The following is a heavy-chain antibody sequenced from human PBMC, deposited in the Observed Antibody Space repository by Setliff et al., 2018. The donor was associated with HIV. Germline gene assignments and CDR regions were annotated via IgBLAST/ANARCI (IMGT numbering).Heavy chain of an antibody. CDR1: GDPIFIGGYY. D-gene: IGHD1-26*01. CDR2: IYHTGKT. CDR3: AKEGNSVDNWLDP. V-gene: IGHV4-31*03. Sequence: SETLSLTCTVSGDPIFIGGYYWSWIRQHPGGGLEWIGYIYHTGKTYYNPSLQSRIIMSLDMSQNQFSLKLSSVTAADTAVYYCAKEGNSVDNWLDPWGPGTLV. J-gene: IGHJ5*02.